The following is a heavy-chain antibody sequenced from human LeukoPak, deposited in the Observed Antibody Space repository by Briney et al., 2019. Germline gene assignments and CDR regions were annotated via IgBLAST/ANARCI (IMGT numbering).Heavy chain of an antibody. Sequence: GGSLRLSCVASGLPIADFAMHWVRQAPGKGLEWVSSISSSSSYIYYADSVKGRFTISRDNAKNSLYLQMNSLRAEDTAVYYCARDYGGYAWGQGTLVTVSS. CDR2: ISSSSSYI. CDR3: ARDYGGYA. D-gene: IGHD5-12*01. J-gene: IGHJ5*02. V-gene: IGHV3-21*01. CDR1: GLPIADFA.